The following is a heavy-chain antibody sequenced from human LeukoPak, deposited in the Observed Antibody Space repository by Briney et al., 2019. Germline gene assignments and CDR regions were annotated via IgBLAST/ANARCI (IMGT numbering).Heavy chain of an antibody. V-gene: IGHV3-30*14. J-gene: IGHJ6*02. CDR1: GFTFSSYA. Sequence: GGSLRLSCAASGFTFSSYAMHWVRQAPGKGLEWVAVISYDGSNKYYADSVKGRFTISRDNSKNTLYLQVNSLRAEDTAVYYCARDSYYYDSSGYPPYYYYYYGMDVWGQGTTVTVSS. D-gene: IGHD3-22*01. CDR3: ARDSYYYDSSGYPPYYYYYYGMDV. CDR2: ISYDGSNK.